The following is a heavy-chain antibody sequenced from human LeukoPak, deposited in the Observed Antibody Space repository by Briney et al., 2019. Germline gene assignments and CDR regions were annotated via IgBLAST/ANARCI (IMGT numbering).Heavy chain of an antibody. J-gene: IGHJ4*02. CDR2: IKEDGSKK. V-gene: IGHV3-7*03. Sequence: GSLRLSCAASGFTFSSHWMTWVRQAPGKGLEWVANIKEDGSKKNYVDSVKGRFTISRDNAKNSLYLQMNSLRAEDTAVYHCATPLDYYDSSGYHQGGDWGQGTLVTVSS. D-gene: IGHD3-22*01. CDR1: GFTFSSHW. CDR3: ATPLDYYDSSGYHQGGD.